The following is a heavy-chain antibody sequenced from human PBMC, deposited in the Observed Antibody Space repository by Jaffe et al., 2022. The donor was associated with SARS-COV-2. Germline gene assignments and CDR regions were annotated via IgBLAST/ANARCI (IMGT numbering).Heavy chain of an antibody. D-gene: IGHD3-9*01. CDR2: INPNSGGT. J-gene: IGHJ6*02. CDR3: ARDIATYYDILTGSYYYYGMDV. CDR1: GYTFTGYY. V-gene: IGHV1-2*06. Sequence: QVQLVQSGAEVKKPGASVKVSCKASGYTFTGYYMHWVRQAPGQGLEWMGRINPNSGGTNYAQKFQGRVTMTRDTSISTAYMELSRLRSDDTAVYYCARDIATYYDILTGSYYYYGMDVWGQGTTVTVSS.